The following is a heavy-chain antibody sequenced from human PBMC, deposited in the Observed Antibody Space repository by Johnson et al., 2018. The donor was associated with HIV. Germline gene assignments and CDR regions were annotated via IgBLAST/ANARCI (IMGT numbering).Heavy chain of an antibody. Sequence: QVQLVESGGGVVQPGRSLRLSCAASGFTFSSYGMHWVRQAPGKGLEWVAVIWYDGSNKYYADSMKGRFTISSDNSKNTLYLQMNSLRAEDTAVYYCARDGQQLAVNDAFDIWGQGTMVTVSS. CDR1: GFTFSSYG. CDR3: ARDGQQLAVNDAFDI. V-gene: IGHV3-33*01. CDR2: IWYDGSNK. D-gene: IGHD6-13*01. J-gene: IGHJ3*02.